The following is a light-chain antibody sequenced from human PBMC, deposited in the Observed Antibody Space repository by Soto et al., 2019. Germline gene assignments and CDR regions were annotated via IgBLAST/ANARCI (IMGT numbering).Light chain of an antibody. CDR1: QSINRY. CDR3: QHSSRYPLT. Sequence: DIPMTQSPSSLSASVGDRITITCRASQSINRYLNWYQQKVGEAPRLLIYGAVTLQTGVPSRFSGGGSGTDFTLTISSLQPEDFATYYCQHSSRYPLTFGGGTKVEIK. V-gene: IGKV1-39*01. J-gene: IGKJ4*01. CDR2: GAV.